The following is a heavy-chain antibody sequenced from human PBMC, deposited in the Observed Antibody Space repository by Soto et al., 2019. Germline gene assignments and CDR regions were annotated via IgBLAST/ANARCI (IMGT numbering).Heavy chain of an antibody. D-gene: IGHD2-15*01. V-gene: IGHV3-74*01. Sequence: GGSLRLSCAASGFTFSSYWMHWVRQAPGKGLVWVSRINSDGSSTSYADSVKGRFTISRDNAKNTLYLQMNSLRAEDTAVYYCAKDREADYYYGMDVWGQGTTVTVSS. J-gene: IGHJ6*02. CDR2: INSDGSST. CDR3: AKDREADYYYGMDV. CDR1: GFTFSSYW.